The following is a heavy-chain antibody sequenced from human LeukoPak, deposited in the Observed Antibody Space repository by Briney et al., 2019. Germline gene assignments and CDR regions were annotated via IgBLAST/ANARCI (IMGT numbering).Heavy chain of an antibody. Sequence: SVKVSCKASGFTFTSSAVQWVRQARGQRLEWIGWIVVGSGNTNYAQKFQERVTITRDMSTSTAYMELSGLRSEDTAVYYCAARSIVVVPDAFDIWGQGTMVTVSS. CDR3: AARSIVVVPDAFDI. D-gene: IGHD3-22*01. CDR1: GFTFTSSA. V-gene: IGHV1-58*01. J-gene: IGHJ3*02. CDR2: IVVGSGNT.